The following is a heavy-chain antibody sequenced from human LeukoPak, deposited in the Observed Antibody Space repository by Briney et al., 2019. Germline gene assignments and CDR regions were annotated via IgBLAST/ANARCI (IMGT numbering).Heavy chain of an antibody. CDR2: IKQDGSEK. Sequence: GGSLRLSCAASGFTFSSYWMSWVRQAPGKGLEGVANIKQDGSEKYYVDSVKGRFTISRDNAKNSLYLQMNSLRAEDTAVYYCARDVSGDSSSWYWFDPWGQGTLVTVSS. CDR3: ARDVSGDSSSWYWFDP. CDR1: GFTFSSYW. J-gene: IGHJ5*02. V-gene: IGHV3-7*03. D-gene: IGHD6-13*01.